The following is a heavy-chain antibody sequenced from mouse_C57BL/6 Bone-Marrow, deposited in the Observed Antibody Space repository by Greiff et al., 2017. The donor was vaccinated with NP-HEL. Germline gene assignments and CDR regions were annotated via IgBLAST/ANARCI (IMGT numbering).Heavy chain of an antibody. Sequence: DVMLVESGGDLVKPGGSLKLSCAASGFTFSSYGMSWVRQTPDKRLEWVATISSGGSYTYSPDSVKGRFTLSSDNAKNTLYLQMSRLKSEDTAMYYGARRWVVARDYFDYWGQGTTLTVSS. CDR3: ARRWVVARDYFDY. J-gene: IGHJ2*01. D-gene: IGHD1-1*01. V-gene: IGHV5-6*02. CDR2: ISSGGSYT. CDR1: GFTFSSYG.